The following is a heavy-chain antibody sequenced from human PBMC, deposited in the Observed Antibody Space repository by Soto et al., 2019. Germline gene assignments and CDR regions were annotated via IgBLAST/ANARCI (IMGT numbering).Heavy chain of an antibody. V-gene: IGHV4-59*08. D-gene: IGHD2-15*01. Sequence: QVQLQESGPGLVRPSETLSLTCTVSGGSISSYYWSWIRQPPGKGLEWIGYIYYSGSTHYNPSLKSRVTISVDTSKNQFSLKLSSVTAADTAVXYXARHAPXCXXXSHCAYGMDVWGQGTTVTVSS. CDR2: IYYSGST. CDR3: ARHAPXCXXXSHCAYGMDV. CDR1: GGSISSYY. J-gene: IGHJ6*02.